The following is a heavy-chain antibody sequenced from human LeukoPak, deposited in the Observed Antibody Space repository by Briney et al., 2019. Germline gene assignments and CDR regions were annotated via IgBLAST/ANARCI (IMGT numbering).Heavy chain of an antibody. Sequence: PSQTLSLTCTVSGGSISSSYWSWIRQPPGKGLEWIGYIYYTGTTNYNPSLKSRVTISVDTSKNQFSLKLSSVTAADTAVYYCARLKGYSSGWYPSYYFDYWGQGTLVTVSS. J-gene: IGHJ4*02. CDR3: ARLKGYSSGWYPSYYFDY. V-gene: IGHV4-59*08. CDR2: IYYTGTT. D-gene: IGHD6-19*01. CDR1: GGSISSSY.